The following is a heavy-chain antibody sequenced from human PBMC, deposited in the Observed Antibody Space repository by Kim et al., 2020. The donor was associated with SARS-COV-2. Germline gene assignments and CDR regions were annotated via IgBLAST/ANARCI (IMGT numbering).Heavy chain of an antibody. CDR1: GGSISSGGYY. CDR3: AREVVAMVRGVIILSAAYFDY. D-gene: IGHD3-10*01. CDR2: IYYSGST. J-gene: IGHJ4*02. Sequence: SETLSLTCTVSGGSISSGGYYWSWIRQHPGKGLEWIGYIYYSGSTYYNPSLKSRVTISVDTSKNQFSLKLSSVTAADTAVYYCAREVVAMVRGVIILSAAYFDYWGQGTLVTVSS. V-gene: IGHV4-31*03.